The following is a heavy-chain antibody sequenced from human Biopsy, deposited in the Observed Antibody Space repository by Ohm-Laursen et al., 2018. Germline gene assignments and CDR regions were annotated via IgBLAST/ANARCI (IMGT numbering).Heavy chain of an antibody. V-gene: IGHV1-2*02. CDR1: AYSFGDHR. D-gene: IGHD3-22*01. CDR3: TRGGYYYDSLAYYYWFDP. J-gene: IGHJ5*02. CDR2: IDPKSGGT. Sequence: ASVKVSCKVSAYSFGDHRLHWVRQAPGQGLEWMGWIDPKSGGTNYAQKFQGRVTMTRDTSISTAYVDLSSLRSDDTAVYYCTRGGYYYDSLAYYYWFDPWGQGTLVTVSS.